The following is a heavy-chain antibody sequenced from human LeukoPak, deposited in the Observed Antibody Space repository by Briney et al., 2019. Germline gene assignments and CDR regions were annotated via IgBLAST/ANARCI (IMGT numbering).Heavy chain of an antibody. CDR3: ALGRAVGAFDI. CDR1: GYSFTSYW. J-gene: IGHJ3*02. D-gene: IGHD6-19*01. CDR2: IYPGDSHT. V-gene: IGHV5-51*03. Sequence: GEPLKFSGQGSGYSFTSYWIGWVRQMPGKGLEWMGIIYPGDSHTRYSPSFQGQVTISADKSISTAYLQWSSLKASDTAMYYCALGRAVGAFDIWGQGTMVTVSS.